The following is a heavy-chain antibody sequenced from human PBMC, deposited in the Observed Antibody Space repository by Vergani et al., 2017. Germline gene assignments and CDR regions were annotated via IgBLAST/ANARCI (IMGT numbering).Heavy chain of an antibody. V-gene: IGHV1-69*08. CDR3: ARDHLQGFGELGDGYNWFDP. CDR2: IIPILGIA. CDR1: GGTFSSYT. D-gene: IGHD3-10*01. Sequence: QVQLVQSGAEVKKPGSSVKVSCKASGGTFSSYTISWVRQAPGQGLEWMGRIIPILGIANYAQKFQGRVTITADKSTSTAYMELSSLRSEDTAVYYCARDHLQGFGELGDGYNWFDPWGQGSLVTVSS. J-gene: IGHJ5*02.